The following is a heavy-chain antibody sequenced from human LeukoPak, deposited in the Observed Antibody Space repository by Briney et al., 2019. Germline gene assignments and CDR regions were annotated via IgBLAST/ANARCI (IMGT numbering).Heavy chain of an antibody. J-gene: IGHJ4*02. CDR3: ARGTKLAYYFDY. Sequence: SETLSLTCAVYGGSFSGYYWSWIRQPPGKGLEWMGEINHSGSTNYNPSLKSRVTISVDTSKNQFSLKLSSVTAADTAVYYCARGTKLAYYFDYWGQGTLVTVSS. D-gene: IGHD1-1*01. V-gene: IGHV4-34*01. CDR1: GGSFSGYY. CDR2: INHSGST.